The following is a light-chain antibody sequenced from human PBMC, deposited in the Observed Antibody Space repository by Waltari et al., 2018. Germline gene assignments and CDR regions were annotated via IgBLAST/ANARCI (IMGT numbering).Light chain of an antibody. CDR2: AAS. CDR3: QQYGSSPYT. Sequence: EMVLPQLQATLPLPPGERATLPCRASQSVSTSYLAWYQQKPGQAPRLLMYAASRRATGIPDRYSGSGSGTDFTLTISRLEPEDFAVYYCQQYGSSPYTFGQGTKLEIK. V-gene: IGKV3-20*01. J-gene: IGKJ2*01. CDR1: QSVSTSY.